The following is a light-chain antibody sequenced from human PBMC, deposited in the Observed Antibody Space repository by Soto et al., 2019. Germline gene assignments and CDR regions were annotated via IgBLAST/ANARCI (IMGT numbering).Light chain of an antibody. V-gene: IGKV1-39*01. CDR1: QTISTF. J-gene: IGKJ4*01. CDR2: TTS. Sequence: DIQMTQSPSSLSASVGDRVTITCRASQTISTFLNWYQQKPGGTPKLLIYTTSSLQRGVPSRFSVSGSVTEFTLILSSLQPEDFATLYCQQSYSTHLTFGGGTKVEIK. CDR3: QQSYSTHLT.